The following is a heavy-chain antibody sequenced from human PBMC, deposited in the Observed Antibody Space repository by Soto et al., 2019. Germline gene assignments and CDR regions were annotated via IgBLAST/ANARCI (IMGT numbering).Heavy chain of an antibody. CDR1: GFTFSSYG. CDR2: ISYEGSNT. D-gene: IGHD3-3*01. V-gene: IGHV3-30*18. Sequence: PGGSLRLSCAASGFTFSSYGMHWVRQAPGKGLGGVAVISYEGSNTEYADSANGRFTITRDNSKNTLYLQTNSLRAEDTAVYYCAKEMGYDFWSGYYTPIDYWGQGTLVTVSS. CDR3: AKEMGYDFWSGYYTPIDY. J-gene: IGHJ4*02.